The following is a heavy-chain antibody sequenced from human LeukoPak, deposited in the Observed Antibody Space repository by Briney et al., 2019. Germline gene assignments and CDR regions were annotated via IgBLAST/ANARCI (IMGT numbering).Heavy chain of an antibody. J-gene: IGHJ6*02. CDR2: ISSSGGMR. Sequence: GGSLRLSCVASGFDFSDHYMSWIRQAPGKGLEWISYISSSGGMRYYADSVKDRFTISRDNAKNSLFLQMNRLTAEDAAVYYCARDGAEGDYQGSYFGIDVWGQGTTVTVSS. CDR1: GFDFSDHY. V-gene: IGHV3-11*01. D-gene: IGHD4-17*01. CDR3: ARDGAEGDYQGSYFGIDV.